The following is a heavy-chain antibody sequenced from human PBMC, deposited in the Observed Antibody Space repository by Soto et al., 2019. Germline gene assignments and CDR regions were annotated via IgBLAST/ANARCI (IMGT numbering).Heavy chain of an antibody. CDR3: ARGIDVLVPAAKGDWFDP. Sequence: SETLSLTCTVSGGSISSGDYYWGWLRQHPGKGLEWIGYIYYSGSTYYNPSLKSRVTISVDTSKNQFSLKLSSVTAADTAVYYCARGIDVLVPAAKGDWFDPWGQGTLVTVSS. CDR1: GGSISSGDYY. D-gene: IGHD2-2*01. CDR2: IYYSGST. J-gene: IGHJ5*02. V-gene: IGHV4-30-4*01.